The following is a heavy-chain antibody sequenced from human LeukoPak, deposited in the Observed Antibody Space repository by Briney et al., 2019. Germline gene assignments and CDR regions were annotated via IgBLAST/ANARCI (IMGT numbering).Heavy chain of an antibody. CDR3: ARTPSGVVVITSYDY. D-gene: IGHD3-22*01. Sequence: GGSLRLSCAASGFTVSSNYMSWVRQAPGKGLEYVSAISSNGGTTYYANSVKGRFTISRDNSKNTLYLQMGSLRAEDMAVYYCARTPSGVVVITSYDYWGQGTLVTVSS. V-gene: IGHV3-64*01. J-gene: IGHJ4*02. CDR1: GFTVSSNY. CDR2: ISSNGGTT.